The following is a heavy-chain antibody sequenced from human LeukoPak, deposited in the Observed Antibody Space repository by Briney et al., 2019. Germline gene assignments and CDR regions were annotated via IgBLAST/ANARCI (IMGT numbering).Heavy chain of an antibody. V-gene: IGHV3-13*01. J-gene: IGHJ6*02. CDR1: GFTFSSYD. CDR2: IGTAGDT. CDR3: ARSAQLLWFGESIYYYGMDV. Sequence: GGSLRLSCAASGFTFSSYDMHWVRQATGKGLEWVSAIGTAGDTYYPGSVKGRFTISRENAKNSLYLQMNSLRAGDTAVYYCARSAQLLWFGESIYYYGMDVWGQGTTVTVSS. D-gene: IGHD3-10*01.